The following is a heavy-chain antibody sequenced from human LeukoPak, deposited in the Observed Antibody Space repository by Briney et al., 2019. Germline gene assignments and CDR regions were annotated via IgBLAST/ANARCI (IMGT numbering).Heavy chain of an antibody. CDR2: ISAYNGNT. J-gene: IGHJ4*02. D-gene: IGHD4-17*01. Sequence: ASVKVSCKASGYTFTSYGISWVRQATGQGLEWMGWISAYNGNTNYAQKLQGRVTMTTDTSTSTAYMELRSLRSDDTAVYYCARAFDYGDYVDYWGQGTLVTVSS. CDR1: GYTFTSYG. CDR3: ARAFDYGDYVDY. V-gene: IGHV1-18*01.